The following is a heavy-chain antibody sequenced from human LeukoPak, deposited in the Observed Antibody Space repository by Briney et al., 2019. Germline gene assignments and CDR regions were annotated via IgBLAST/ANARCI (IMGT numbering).Heavy chain of an antibody. CDR3: ARGEQLVAVFDY. D-gene: IGHD6-6*01. CDR2: INHSGST. V-gene: IGHV4-34*01. J-gene: IGHJ4*02. Sequence: NPSETLSLTCAVYGGSFSGYYWSGIRHTPGRGPEWIGEINHSGSTNYNPALKRRVTISVDTYKNHLSLKLSSVTAADTAVYYCARGEQLVAVFDYWGQGTLVTVSS. CDR1: GGSFSGYY.